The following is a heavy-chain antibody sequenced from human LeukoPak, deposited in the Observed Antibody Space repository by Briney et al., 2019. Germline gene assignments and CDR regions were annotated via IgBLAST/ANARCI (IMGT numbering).Heavy chain of an antibody. CDR3: ARATGSVDPYDI. D-gene: IGHD2-8*02. Sequence: GGSLRLSCAGCVFTLNNYAMSWVGPAPGKGLEWVSILQKSGGSSHYAYSVKGRFTISGDSSKNTLYLQMNSLRADDTAVYYCARATGSVDPYDIWGQGTMVTVST. J-gene: IGHJ3*02. CDR2: LQKSGGSS. V-gene: IGHV3-23*01. CDR1: VFTLNNYA.